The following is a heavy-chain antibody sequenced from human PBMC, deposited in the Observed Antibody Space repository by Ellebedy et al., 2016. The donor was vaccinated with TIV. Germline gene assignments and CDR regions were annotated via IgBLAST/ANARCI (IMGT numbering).Heavy chain of an antibody. CDR2: ISYSGDLM. D-gene: IGHD6-13*01. Sequence: PGGSLRLSCAASGFTFSSYWMHWVRQAPGKGPEWVSYISYSGDLMYYADSVKGRFTTSRDNAENSLYLQMNSLRAGDTAVYYCARLGVIAAAGASDYWGQGTLVIVSS. CDR1: GFTFSSYW. CDR3: ARLGVIAAAGASDY. J-gene: IGHJ4*02. V-gene: IGHV3-21*04.